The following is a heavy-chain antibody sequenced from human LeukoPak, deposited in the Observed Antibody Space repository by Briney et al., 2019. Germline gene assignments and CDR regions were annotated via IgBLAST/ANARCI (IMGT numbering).Heavy chain of an antibody. CDR1: GFTFSDYY. D-gene: IGHD3-10*01. J-gene: IGHJ4*02. CDR3: ARVTSWRFGELYLFEDY. V-gene: IGHV3-11*01. CDR2: ISSSGSTI. Sequence: AGGSLRLSCAASGFTFSDYYMSWIRQAPGKGLEWVSYISSSGSTIYYADSVKGRFTISRDNAKNSLYLQMNSLGAEDTAVYYCARVTSWRFGELYLFEDYWGQGTLVTVSS.